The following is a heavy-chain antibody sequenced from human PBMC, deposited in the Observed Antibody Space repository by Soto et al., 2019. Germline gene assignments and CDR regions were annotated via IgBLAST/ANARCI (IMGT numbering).Heavy chain of an antibody. V-gene: IGHV1-3*01. D-gene: IGHD2-21*02. J-gene: IGHJ4*02. CDR1: GYTFTSYA. CDR3: ARSIVVVTALDY. CDR2: INAGNGNT. Sequence: ASVKGPCKASGYTFTSYAMHWVRQAPGQRLEWMGWINAGNGNTKYSQKFQGRVTITRDTSASTAYMELSSLRSEDTAVYYCARSIVVVTALDYWGQGTLVTVSS.